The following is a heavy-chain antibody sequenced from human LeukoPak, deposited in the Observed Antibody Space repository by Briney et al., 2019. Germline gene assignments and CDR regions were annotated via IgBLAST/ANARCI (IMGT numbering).Heavy chain of an antibody. Sequence: SETLSLTCTVSGGSISSGSYYWSWIRQPAGKGLEWIGRIYTSGSTNYNPSLKSRVTISVDTSENQFSLTLNSVTAADTAVYYCARSRGGYGDYGSWFVPWGQGILVTVSS. CDR3: ARSRGGYGDYGSWFVP. CDR1: GGSISSGSYY. CDR2: IYTSGST. V-gene: IGHV4-61*02. J-gene: IGHJ5*02. D-gene: IGHD3-16*01.